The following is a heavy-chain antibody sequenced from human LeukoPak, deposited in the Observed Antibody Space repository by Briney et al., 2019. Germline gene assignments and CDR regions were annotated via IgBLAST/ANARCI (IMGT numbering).Heavy chain of an antibody. J-gene: IGHJ4*02. CDR2: IIPIFGTA. CDR3: ARGSYRDGYNSFPDY. D-gene: IGHD5-24*01. V-gene: IGHV1-69*05. CDR1: GGTFSSYA. Sequence: SVKVSCKASGGTFSSYAISWVRQAPGQGLEWMGGIIPIFGTANYAQKFQGRVTITTDESTSTAYMELSSLRSEDTAVYYCARGSYRDGYNSFPDYWGQGTLVTVSS.